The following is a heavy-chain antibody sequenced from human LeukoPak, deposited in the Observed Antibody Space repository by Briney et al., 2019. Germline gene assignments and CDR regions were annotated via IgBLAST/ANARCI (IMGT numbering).Heavy chain of an antibody. J-gene: IGHJ2*01. CDR2: IKHDGSEK. D-gene: IGHD4-17*01. CDR1: GFSFSNAW. V-gene: IGHV3-7*01. CDR3: ARDYLRATVTAPWYFDL. Sequence: GGSLRLSCAASGFSFSNAWMSWVRQAPGKGLEWVANIKHDGSEKYYVDSVKGRFTISRDNAKNSLYLQMNSLRAEDTAVYYCARDYLRATVTAPWYFDLWGRGTLVTVSS.